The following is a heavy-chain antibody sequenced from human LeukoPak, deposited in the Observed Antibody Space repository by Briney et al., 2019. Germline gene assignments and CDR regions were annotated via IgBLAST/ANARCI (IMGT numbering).Heavy chain of an antibody. V-gene: IGHV1-8*01. Sequence: ASVNVSCKASGYTFFSYDINWVRQATGQGLEWMGWMDPNSGNTGYAQKFQGRVTMTRNTSISTAYMELSSLRSEDTAVYYCARSPVAGRSRGVSNSRWVRDYYMDVWGKGTTVTVSS. CDR1: GYTFFSYD. J-gene: IGHJ6*03. CDR2: MDPNSGNT. D-gene: IGHD6-19*01. CDR3: ARSPVAGRSRGVSNSRWVRDYYMDV.